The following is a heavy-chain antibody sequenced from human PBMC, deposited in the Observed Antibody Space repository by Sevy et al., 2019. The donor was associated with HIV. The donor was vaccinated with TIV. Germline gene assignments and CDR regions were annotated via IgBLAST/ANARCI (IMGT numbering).Heavy chain of an antibody. CDR1: GFTFSSYA. D-gene: IGHD2-15*01. CDR3: AKAAGYCSGASCYFRWFDP. V-gene: IGHV3-23*01. CDR2: ISGSGGST. J-gene: IGHJ5*02. Sequence: GGSLRLSCAASGFTFSSYAMSWVRQAPGKGLEWVSAISGSGGSTYYADSVKGRFTISRDNSKNTLYLQMNSLRAEDTAVYYCAKAAGYCSGASCYFRWFDPWGQGTLVTVSS.